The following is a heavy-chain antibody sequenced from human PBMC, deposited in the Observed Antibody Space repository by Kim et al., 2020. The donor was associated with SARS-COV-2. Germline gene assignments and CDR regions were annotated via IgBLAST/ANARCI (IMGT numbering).Heavy chain of an antibody. D-gene: IGHD3-16*02. CDR2: INVGNGNT. Sequence: ASVKVSCKASGYTFTSYAMHWVRQAPGQRLEWMGWINVGNGNTKYSQKFQGRVTITRDTSASTAYMDLSSLRSEDTAVYYCARDSTDYDYIWGSYRSLPPDYWGQGTLVTVSS. CDR3: ARDSTDYDYIWGSYRSLPPDY. CDR1: GYTFTSYA. J-gene: IGHJ4*02. V-gene: IGHV1-3*01.